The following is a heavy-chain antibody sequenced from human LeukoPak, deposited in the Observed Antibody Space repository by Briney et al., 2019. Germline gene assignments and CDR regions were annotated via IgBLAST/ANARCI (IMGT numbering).Heavy chain of an antibody. D-gene: IGHD3-16*01. CDR3: ARRGPGEWLPYWYFDL. CDR1: GGSISSSSYY. CDR2: IYYSGST. V-gene: IGHV4-39*01. J-gene: IGHJ2*01. Sequence: SETPSLTCTVSGGSISSSSYYWGWIRQPPGKGLEWIGSIYYSGSTYYNPSLKSRVTISVDTSKNQFSLKLSSVTAADTAVYYCARRGPGEWLPYWYFDLWGRGTLVTVSS.